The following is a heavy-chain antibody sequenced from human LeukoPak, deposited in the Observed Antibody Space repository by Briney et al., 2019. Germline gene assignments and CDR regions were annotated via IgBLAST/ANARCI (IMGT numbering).Heavy chain of an antibody. D-gene: IGHD3-10*01. Sequence: PSETLSLTCAVSGDSISSGYYWGWIRQPPREGREWIGSSYHSGSTYYNPSLKSRVTISVDTSKNQFSLKLNSVTAADTAVYYCARRSGSGYYYFDYWGQGTLVTVSS. J-gene: IGHJ4*02. CDR3: ARRSGSGYYYFDY. V-gene: IGHV4-38-2*01. CDR2: SYHSGST. CDR1: GDSISSGYY.